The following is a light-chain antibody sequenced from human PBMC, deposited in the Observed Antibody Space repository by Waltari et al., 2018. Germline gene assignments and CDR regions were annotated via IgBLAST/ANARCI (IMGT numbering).Light chain of an antibody. CDR2: DDS. CDR1: KIGSKT. Sequence: YVLTQTPSVSVAPGQTATISCGGNKIGSKTVHWYRQKPGQAPVLVVYDDSDRPSEIPERFSGSNSGNTATLTINRVEAGDEGDYSCQVWDSRSEHWVFGGGTILTVL. J-gene: IGLJ3*02. CDR3: QVWDSRSEHWV. V-gene: IGLV3-21*02.